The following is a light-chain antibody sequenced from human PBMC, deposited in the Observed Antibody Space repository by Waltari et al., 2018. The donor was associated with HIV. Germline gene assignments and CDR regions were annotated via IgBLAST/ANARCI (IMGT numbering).Light chain of an antibody. V-gene: IGLV4-69*01. CDR2: VNSDGCH. Sequence: QLVLTQSPSASASLGASVKLTCTLSSGHNIFAIAWHQQQSQKGPGYWVKVNSDGCHSRGDGIPERCTGSCSGAERDLTISSRQSEDEADYYGQVWDTGVNWVFGGGTKLTVL. CDR3: QVWDTGVNWV. CDR1: SGHNIFA. J-gene: IGLJ3*02.